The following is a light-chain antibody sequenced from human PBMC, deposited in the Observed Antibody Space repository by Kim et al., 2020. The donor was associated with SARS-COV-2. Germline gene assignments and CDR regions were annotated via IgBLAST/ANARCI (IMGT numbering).Light chain of an antibody. Sequence: ALGKPVRITWQGDSLRSYYASWYQQKPGQAPVLVIYGKNNRPSGIPDRFSGSSSGNTASLTITGAQAEDEADYYCNSRDSSGNHLVFGGGNQLTVL. CDR2: GKN. V-gene: IGLV3-19*01. CDR1: SLRSYY. CDR3: NSRDSSGNHLV. J-gene: IGLJ2*01.